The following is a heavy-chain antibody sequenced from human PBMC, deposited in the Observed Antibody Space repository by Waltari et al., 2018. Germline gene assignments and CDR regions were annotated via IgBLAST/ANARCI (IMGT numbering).Heavy chain of an antibody. J-gene: IGHJ3*02. Sequence: SCAASGFTFSSYAMSWVRQAPGKGLEWVSAISGSGGSTYYADSVKGRFTISRDNSKNTLYLQMNSLRAEDTAVYYCAKVAITMIVVVIGDAFDIWGQGTMVTVSS. CDR3: AKVAITMIVVVIGDAFDI. V-gene: IGHV3-23*01. D-gene: IGHD3-22*01. CDR2: ISGSGGST. CDR1: GFTFSSYA.